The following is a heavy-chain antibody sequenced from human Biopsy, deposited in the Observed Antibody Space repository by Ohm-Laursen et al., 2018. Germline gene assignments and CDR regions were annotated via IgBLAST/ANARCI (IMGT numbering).Heavy chain of an antibody. CDR3: ARHLRYNDY. D-gene: IGHD3-9*01. V-gene: IGHV3-23*01. CDR2: ITTDSGRI. CDR1: GFTLSDG. Sequence: SLRLSCSASGFTLSDGMTWVLHAPGKGLEWVSSITTDSGRIFYADSVRGRFTISRDNSKNTLYLQMNSLRAEDTAEYYCARHLRYNDYWGQGTLVTVSS. J-gene: IGHJ4*02.